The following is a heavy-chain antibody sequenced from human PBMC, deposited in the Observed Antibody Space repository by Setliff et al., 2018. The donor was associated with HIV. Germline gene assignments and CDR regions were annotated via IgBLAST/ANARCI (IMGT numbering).Heavy chain of an antibody. V-gene: IGHV1-69*02. CDR3: ARQAGHVGDHFDY. CDR2: IIPMVGFA. Sequence: SVKVSCKASGDIFSYQTYSWVRHAPGQGLEWMGSIIPMVGFANYEGKFQGRVTIIADASTNTTYLDLTSLRSEDTALYFCARQAGHVGDHFDYWGQGTLVTVSS. J-gene: IGHJ4*02. CDR1: GDIFSYQT. D-gene: IGHD2-21*01.